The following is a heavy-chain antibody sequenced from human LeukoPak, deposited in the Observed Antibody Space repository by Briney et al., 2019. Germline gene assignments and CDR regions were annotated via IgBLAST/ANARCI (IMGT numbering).Heavy chain of an antibody. D-gene: IGHD5-12*01. J-gene: IGHJ6*03. CDR2: IKQDGSEK. CDR1: GFTFSSYW. CDR3: ARAKVGYSGYDYGAKKPYYYYYMDV. Sequence: PGGSLRLSCAASGFTFSSYWMSWVRQAPGKGLEWVANIKQDGSEKYYVDSVKGRFTISRDNAKNSLYLQMNSLRAEDTAVYYCARAKVGYSGYDYGAKKPYYYYYMDVWGKGTTVTVSS. V-gene: IGHV3-7*01.